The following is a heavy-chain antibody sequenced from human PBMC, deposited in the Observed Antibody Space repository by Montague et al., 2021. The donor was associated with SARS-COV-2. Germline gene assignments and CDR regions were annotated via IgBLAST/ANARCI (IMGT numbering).Heavy chain of an antibody. V-gene: IGHV3-9*01. CDR1: GFTFDDYA. J-gene: IGHJ4*02. D-gene: IGHD2-15*01. Sequence: SLRLSCAASGFTFDDYAMHWVRQAPGKGLEWVSGISWNSGSTGYADSVKGRFTISRDNAKNSLYLQMNSLRAEDTALYYCAKGVGESPSFDYWGQGTLVTVSS. CDR3: AKGVGESPSFDY. CDR2: ISWNSGST.